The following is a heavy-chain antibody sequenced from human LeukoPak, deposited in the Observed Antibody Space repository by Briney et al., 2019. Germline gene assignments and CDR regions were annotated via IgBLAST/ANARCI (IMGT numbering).Heavy chain of an antibody. V-gene: IGHV1-2*02. CDR1: GYTFTGYY. D-gene: IGHD1-26*01. CDR2: INPNSGGT. Sequence: ASVKVSCKASGYTFTGYYMHWVRQAPGQGLEWMGWINPNSGGTNYAQKFQGRVTMTRDSSISTAYMELSRLRSDDTAVYYCARFTAVGPINAFDIWGQGTMVTVSS. J-gene: IGHJ3*02. CDR3: ARFTAVGPINAFDI.